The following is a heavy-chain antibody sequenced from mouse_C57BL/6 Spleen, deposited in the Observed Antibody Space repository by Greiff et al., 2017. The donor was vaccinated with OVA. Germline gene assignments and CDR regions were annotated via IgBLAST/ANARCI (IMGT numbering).Heavy chain of an antibody. CDR3: ARSTMVTTGFDY. CDR2: IYPRSGNT. Sequence: QVQLKESGAELARPGASVKLSCKASGYTFTSYGISWVKQRTGQGLEWIGEIYPRSGNTYYNEKFKGKATLTADKSSSTAYMELRSLTSEDSAVYVCARSTMVTTGFDYWGQGTTLTVSS. J-gene: IGHJ2*01. V-gene: IGHV1-81*01. CDR1: GYTFTSYG. D-gene: IGHD2-2*01.